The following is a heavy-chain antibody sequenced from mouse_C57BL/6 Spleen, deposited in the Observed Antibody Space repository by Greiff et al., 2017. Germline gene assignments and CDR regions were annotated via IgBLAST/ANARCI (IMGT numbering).Heavy chain of an antibody. CDR2: IDPANGNT. V-gene: IGHV14-3*01. D-gene: IGHD4-1*01. CDR1: GFNIKNTY. Sequence: VQLQQSVAELVRPGASVTLSCTASGFNIKNTYMHWVKQRPEQGLEWIGRIDPANGNTKYAPTFQGKATITADPPTNTAYLQLSSLTSEDTAIYYCARGLGYFDYWGQGTTLTVSS. CDR3: ARGLGYFDY. J-gene: IGHJ2*01.